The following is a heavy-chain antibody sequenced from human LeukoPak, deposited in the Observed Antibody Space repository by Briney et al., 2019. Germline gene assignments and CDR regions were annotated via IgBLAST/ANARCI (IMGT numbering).Heavy chain of an antibody. CDR1: GGSISSGGYY. J-gene: IGHJ4*02. V-gene: IGHV4-30-2*01. CDR3: ARADGYNFDY. D-gene: IGHD5-24*01. CDR2: IYHSGST. Sequence: PSETLSLTCTVSGGSISSGGYYWSWIRQHPGKGLEWIGFIYHSGSTYYNPSLKSRVTISVDRSKNQFSLKLSSVTAADTAVYYCARADGYNFDYWGQGTLVTVSS.